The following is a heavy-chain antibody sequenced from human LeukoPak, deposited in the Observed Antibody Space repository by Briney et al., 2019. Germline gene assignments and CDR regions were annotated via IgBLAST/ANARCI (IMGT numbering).Heavy chain of an antibody. V-gene: IGHV3-66*04. CDR3: ARRAGAYSHPYDY. CDR1: GFTVSSNY. Sequence: SGGSLRLSCAVSGFTVSSNYMSWVRQAPGKGLEWVSVVFAGGSTYFADSVKGRVTISRDNSKNTLYLQMNSLRAEDTAVYYCARRAGAYSHPYDYWGQGTLVTVSS. D-gene: IGHD4/OR15-4a*01. J-gene: IGHJ4*02. CDR2: VFAGGST.